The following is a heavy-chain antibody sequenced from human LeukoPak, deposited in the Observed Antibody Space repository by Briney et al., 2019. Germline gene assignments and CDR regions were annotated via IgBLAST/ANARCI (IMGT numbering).Heavy chain of an antibody. D-gene: IGHD3-16*01. Sequence: ASVKVCCKVSGYTFTSCAMNWVRQAPGQGLGWMGWTNTNTGNPTYAQGFTGRFVFSLDTSVTTAYLQTSSLKAEDTAVYYCARPYDYVWGSPLDYWGQGTLVTVSS. CDR2: TNTNTGNP. J-gene: IGHJ4*02. V-gene: IGHV7-4-1*02. CDR1: GYTFTSCA. CDR3: ARPYDYVWGSPLDY.